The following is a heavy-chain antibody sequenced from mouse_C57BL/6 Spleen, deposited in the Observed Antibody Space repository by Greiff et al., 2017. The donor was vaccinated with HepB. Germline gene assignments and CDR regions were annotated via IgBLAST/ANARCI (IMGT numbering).Heavy chain of an antibody. CDR2: INPSNGGT. D-gene: IGHD1-1*01. Sequence: VQLQQPGTELVKPGASVKLSCKASGYTFTSYWMHWVKQRPGQGLEWIGNINPSNGGTNYNEKFKSKATLTVDKSSSTAYMQLSSLTSEDSAVYYCARNPYYYGTLYYFDYWGQGTTLTVSS. CDR3: ARNPYYYGTLYYFDY. J-gene: IGHJ2*01. V-gene: IGHV1-53*01. CDR1: GYTFTSYW.